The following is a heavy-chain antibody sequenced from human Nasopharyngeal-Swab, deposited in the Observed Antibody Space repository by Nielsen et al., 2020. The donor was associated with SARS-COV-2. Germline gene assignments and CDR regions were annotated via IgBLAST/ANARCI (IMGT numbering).Heavy chain of an antibody. V-gene: IGHV3-33*01. CDR2: IWYDGSNQ. CDR1: GLTFSSYG. J-gene: IGHJ3*02. D-gene: IGHD2-8*01. Sequence: SLKISCAASGLTFSSYGMHWVRPAPGKGLEWVAVIWYDGSNQYYADSVKGRFTISRDNSKNTLYLQMNSLRAEDTAVYYCARDPSFEWYAFDIWGQGTMVTVSS. CDR3: ARDPSFEWYAFDI.